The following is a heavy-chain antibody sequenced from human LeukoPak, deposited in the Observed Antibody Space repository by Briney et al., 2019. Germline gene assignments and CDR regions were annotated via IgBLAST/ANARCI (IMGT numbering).Heavy chain of an antibody. V-gene: IGHV3-48*03. CDR3: ARDLGYCTSTRCYSLYGMDV. D-gene: IGHD2-2*02. J-gene: IGHJ6*04. CDR1: GFTFSSYE. Sequence: GGSLRLSCAASGFTFSSYEMNWVRQAPGKGLEWVSYISSSGSTIHYADSVKGRFTISRDNAKNSLYLQMNSLRAEDTAVYYCARDLGYCTSTRCYSLYGMDVWGKGTTVTVSS. CDR2: ISSSGSTI.